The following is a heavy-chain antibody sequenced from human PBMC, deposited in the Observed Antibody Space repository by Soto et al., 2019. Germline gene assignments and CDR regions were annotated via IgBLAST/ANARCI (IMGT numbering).Heavy chain of an antibody. Sequence: QVQLVQSGAEVKKPGSSVRVSCKGSGDTFTFYSINWVRQAPGLGLEWMGRINPILSMSNYAQRFQGRVTMTADKSTSTAYMELSSLRSEDTAMYYCASSYGSGYRAFDYWGQGALVTVSS. V-gene: IGHV1-69*02. D-gene: IGHD3-10*01. CDR3: ASSYGSGYRAFDY. CDR2: INPILSMS. J-gene: IGHJ4*02. CDR1: GDTFTFYS.